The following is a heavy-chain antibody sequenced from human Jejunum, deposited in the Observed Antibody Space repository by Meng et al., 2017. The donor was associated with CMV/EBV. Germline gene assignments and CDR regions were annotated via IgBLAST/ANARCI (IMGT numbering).Heavy chain of an antibody. V-gene: IGHV1-2*02. Sequence: CTSSGSTFPDYSIHWLRQAPGQGLEWMGCIDPNSGGTNHAQKFQGGVTMTRDTSISTAYMELNRLRSDDTAVYYCARGPSHGAFDYWGQGTLVTVSS. CDR1: GSTFPDYS. CDR2: IDPNSGGT. J-gene: IGHJ4*02. CDR3: ARGPSHGAFDY. D-gene: IGHD1-26*01.